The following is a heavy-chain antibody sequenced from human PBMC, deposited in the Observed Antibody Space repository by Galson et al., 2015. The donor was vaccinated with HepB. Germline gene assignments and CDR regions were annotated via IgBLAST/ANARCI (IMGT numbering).Heavy chain of an antibody. V-gene: IGHV3-23*01. J-gene: IGHJ6*02. Sequence: SLRLSCAASGFTFSSYAMSWVRQAPGKGLEWVSAISGSGGSTYYADSVKGRFTISRDNSKNTLYLQMNSLRAEDTAVYYCAKDRAPTYYYGSGSYGPAYYYGMDVWGQGTTVTVSS. CDR1: GFTFSSYA. CDR2: ISGSGGST. D-gene: IGHD3-10*01. CDR3: AKDRAPTYYYGSGSYGPAYYYGMDV.